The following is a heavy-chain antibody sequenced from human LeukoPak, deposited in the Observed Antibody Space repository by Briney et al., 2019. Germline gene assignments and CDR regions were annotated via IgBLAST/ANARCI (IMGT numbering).Heavy chain of an antibody. Sequence: SETLSLTCTVSGGSISSYYWSWIRQPPGKGLEWIGYIYYSGSTNYNPSLKSRVTISVDTSKNQFSLKLSSVTAADTAVYYCARHGERFLEWLYGAFDIWGQGTMVTVSS. CDR3: ARHGERFLEWLYGAFDI. V-gene: IGHV4-59*08. CDR2: IYYSGST. CDR1: GGSISSYY. D-gene: IGHD3-3*01. J-gene: IGHJ3*02.